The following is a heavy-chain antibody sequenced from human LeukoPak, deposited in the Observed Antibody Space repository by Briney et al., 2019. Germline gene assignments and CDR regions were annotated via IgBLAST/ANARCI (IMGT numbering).Heavy chain of an antibody. CDR2: ISWNSGSI. Sequence: GRSLRLSCAASGFTFDDYAMHLVRRAPGKGLEWVSGISWNSGSIGYADSVKGRFTISRDNAKNSLYLQMNSLRAEDTAVYYCARDTDDYGDYNFDYWGQGTLVTVSS. D-gene: IGHD4-17*01. CDR3: ARDTDDYGDYNFDY. CDR1: GFTFDDYA. V-gene: IGHV3-9*01. J-gene: IGHJ4*02.